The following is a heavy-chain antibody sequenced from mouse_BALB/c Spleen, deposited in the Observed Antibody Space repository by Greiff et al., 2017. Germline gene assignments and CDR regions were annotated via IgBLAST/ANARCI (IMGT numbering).Heavy chain of an antibody. V-gene: IGHV1S137*01. CDR1: GYTFTDYA. CDR2: ISTYYGDA. J-gene: IGHJ3*01. D-gene: IGHD2-4*01. Sequence: VQLQQSGAELVRPGVSVKISCKGSGYTFTDYAMHWEKQSHAKSLEWIGVISTYYGDASYNQKFKGKATMTVDKSSSTAYMELARLTSEDSAIYYCARLSTMITSAWFAYWGQGTLVTVSA. CDR3: ARLSTMITSAWFAY.